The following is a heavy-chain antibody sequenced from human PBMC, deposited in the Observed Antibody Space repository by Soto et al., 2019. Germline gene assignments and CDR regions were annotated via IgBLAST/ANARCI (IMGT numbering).Heavy chain of an antibody. V-gene: IGHV4-4*02. J-gene: IGHJ5*02. CDR3: AREGNWNWFDP. Sequence: PSETLSLTCAVSSDSISRSHWLTWVRQSPGKGLEWLGDIYYSGSVYYNPSLRSRISISMDKSNNQFSLKLSSVTAADTAVYYCAREGNWNWFDPWGQGTLVTVSS. D-gene: IGHD1-1*01. CDR2: IYYSGSV. CDR1: SDSISRSHW.